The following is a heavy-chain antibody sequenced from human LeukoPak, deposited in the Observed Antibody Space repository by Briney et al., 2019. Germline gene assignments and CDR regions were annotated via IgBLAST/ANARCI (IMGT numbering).Heavy chain of an antibody. CDR3: ARGFIAVAGLFDY. CDR1: GGSITSSSYY. J-gene: IGHJ4*02. D-gene: IGHD6-19*01. Sequence: SETLSLTCTVSGGSITSSSYYWGWIRQPPGKGLEWIGSISYSGSTYYSPPLKGRVTISVDTSKNQFSLKLSSVTAADTAVYYCARGFIAVAGLFDYWGQGTLVTVSS. V-gene: IGHV4-39*07. CDR2: ISYSGST.